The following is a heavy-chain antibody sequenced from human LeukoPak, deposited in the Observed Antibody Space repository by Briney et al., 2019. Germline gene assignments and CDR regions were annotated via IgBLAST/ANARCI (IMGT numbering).Heavy chain of an antibody. V-gene: IGHV3-48*01. CDR1: GFTFSSYS. Sequence: GGSLRLSCAASGFTFSSYSMNWVRQAPGEGLEWVSYISSLSGTRYYADSVKGRFTISRDNAKNSLYLQMNSLKTEDTAVYYCTRETAAGKEYWGQGTLVTVSS. J-gene: IGHJ4*02. CDR3: TRETAAGKEY. D-gene: IGHD6-13*01. CDR2: ISSLSGTR.